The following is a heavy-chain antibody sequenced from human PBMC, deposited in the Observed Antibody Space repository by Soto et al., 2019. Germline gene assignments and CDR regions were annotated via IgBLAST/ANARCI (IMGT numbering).Heavy chain of an antibody. CDR1: GFTFDDYA. CDR3: ANLPLYGSGFDC. J-gene: IGHJ4*02. V-gene: IGHV3-9*01. Sequence: EVQLVESGGGLVQPGRSLRLSCAASGFTFDDYAIHWVRQAPGRGLEWVAGIGWNGASIGYADSVKGRFTISRDNAKNSLHLQMISLRGEDTALYFCANLPLYGSGFDCWGQGALVTVSS. D-gene: IGHD3-10*01. CDR2: IGWNGASI.